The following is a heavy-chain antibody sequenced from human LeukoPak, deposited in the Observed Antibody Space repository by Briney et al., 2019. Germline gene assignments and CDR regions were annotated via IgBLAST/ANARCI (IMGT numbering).Heavy chain of an antibody. CDR1: GGIFSTFA. CDR2: TIPIFHTA. CDR3: ARGSFAHYGSGSYYNVNWFDP. D-gene: IGHD3-10*01. Sequence: SVRVSCKASGGIFSTFAISWVRQAPGQGLEWMGGTIPIFHTANYAQKFQGRVTVTADESTSTAYMELSSLRSEDTAVYYCARGSFAHYGSGSYYNVNWFDPWGQGTLDTVSS. J-gene: IGHJ5*02. V-gene: IGHV1-69*13.